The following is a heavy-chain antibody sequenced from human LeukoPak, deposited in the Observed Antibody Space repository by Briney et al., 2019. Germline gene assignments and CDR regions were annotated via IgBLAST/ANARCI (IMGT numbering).Heavy chain of an antibody. CDR3: ARRSDDHDSSAYYH. D-gene: IGHD3-22*01. J-gene: IGHJ4*02. V-gene: IGHV1-8*01. CDR1: GYTFASYD. CDR2: VNPNSGNT. Sequence: GASVKVSCKTSGYTFASYDLNWVRQATGQGLEWMGWVNPNSGNTGYAQKFQGRVTMTMDPSISTAYMELSSLRSEDTAVYYCARRSDDHDSSAYYHWGQGTLVTVSS.